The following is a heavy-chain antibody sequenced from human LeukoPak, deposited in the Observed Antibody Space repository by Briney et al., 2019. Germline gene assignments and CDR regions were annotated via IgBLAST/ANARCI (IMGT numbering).Heavy chain of an antibody. V-gene: IGHV3-7*03. CDR2: INHNGNVN. D-gene: IGHD3-16*01. CDR1: GFTFSSYW. J-gene: IGHJ6*02. CDR3: ARGGGLDV. Sequence: GSLRLSCAASGFTFSSYWMNWARQAPGKGLEWVASINHNGNVNHYVDSVKGRFTISRDNAKNSLHLQMSNLRAEDTAVYFCARGGGLDVWGQGATVTVSS.